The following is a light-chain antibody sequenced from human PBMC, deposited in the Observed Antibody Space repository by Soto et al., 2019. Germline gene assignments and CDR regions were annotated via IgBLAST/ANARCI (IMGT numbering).Light chain of an antibody. CDR1: SSDVGGYNY. Sequence: PRSVSGSPGQSVTISCTGTSSDVGGYNYVSWYQQHPGKAPKLMIYDVSKRPSGVPDRFSGSKSGNTASLTISGLQAEDEADYYCCSYAGSYTVVFGGGTKVTVL. V-gene: IGLV2-11*01. J-gene: IGLJ2*01. CDR2: DVS. CDR3: CSYAGSYTVV.